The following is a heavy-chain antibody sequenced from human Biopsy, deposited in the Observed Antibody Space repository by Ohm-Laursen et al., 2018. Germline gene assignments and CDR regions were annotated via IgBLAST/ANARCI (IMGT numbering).Heavy chain of an antibody. CDR2: ISYNERT. D-gene: IGHD3-9*01. CDR3: VREPKTGTAEAWYFDL. J-gene: IGHJ2*01. CDR1: GASVKTSGYF. V-gene: IGHV4-31*03. Sequence: QTLSLTCSVSGASVKTSGYFWAWLRQRPGKGLEWIGYISYNERTHYNPSLTSRLAISFDTSNNRISLQLRSVSVADTAVYYCVREPKTGTAEAWYFDLWGRGSPVTVPS.